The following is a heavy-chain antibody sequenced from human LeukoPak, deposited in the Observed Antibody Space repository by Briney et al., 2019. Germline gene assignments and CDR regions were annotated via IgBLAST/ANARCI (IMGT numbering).Heavy chain of an antibody. D-gene: IGHD6-13*01. CDR1: GFTVSSNY. V-gene: IGHV3-53*01. Sequence: GGSLRLSCAASGFTVSSNYMSWVRQAPGKGLEWVSVIYSGGITYYADSVKGQFTISRDNSKDTLYLQMNSLRAEDTAVYYCARATAGTVMAVDYWGQGTLVTVSS. CDR2: IYSGGIT. J-gene: IGHJ4*02. CDR3: ARATAGTVMAVDY.